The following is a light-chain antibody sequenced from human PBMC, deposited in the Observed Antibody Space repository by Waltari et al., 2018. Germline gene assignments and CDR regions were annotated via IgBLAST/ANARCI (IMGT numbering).Light chain of an antibody. CDR2: DVS. CDR1: SRDVGGYTY. Sequence: QSALTQPASVSGSPGQSITISCTGTSRDVGGYTYFSWYQQHTGKAPKLMIYDVSNRPSGVSNRFSGSKAGNTASLTISGLQAEDEADYYCSSYTSSSTRVFGGGTKLTVL. V-gene: IGLV2-14*03. J-gene: IGLJ2*01. CDR3: SSYTSSSTRV.